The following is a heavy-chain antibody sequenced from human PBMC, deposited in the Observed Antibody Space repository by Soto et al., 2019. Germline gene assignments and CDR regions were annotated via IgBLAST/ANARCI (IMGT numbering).Heavy chain of an antibody. D-gene: IGHD2-15*01. V-gene: IGHV3-30*03. Sequence: GGSLRLSCAASGFTFSDYGIHWVRQAPGKGLEWVAVISYDGSNRYYADSVEGRFTISRDNSNNLVSLQMNNLRAEDTPLYYCARQGLPHLNSFDPWGQGTLVTVSS. J-gene: IGHJ5*02. CDR2: ISYDGSNR. CDR1: GFTFSDYG. CDR3: ARQGLPHLNSFDP.